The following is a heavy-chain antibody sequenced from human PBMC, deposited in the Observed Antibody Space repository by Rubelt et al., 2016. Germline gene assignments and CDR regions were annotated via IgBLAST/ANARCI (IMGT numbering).Heavy chain of an antibody. Sequence: QLQLQESGPRLVKPSETLSLTCTVSGGSISSSSYYWGWIRQPPGQGLEWIGSISYSGSTDYNPSLKSRVTMSVDTSKNQFSLKVNSVTAADTAVYYCARVPLVSREYFDYWGQGTLVTVSS. D-gene: IGHD6-6*01. J-gene: IGHJ4*02. V-gene: IGHV4-39*07. CDR3: ARVPLVSREYFDY. CDR1: GGSISSSSYY. CDR2: ISYSGST.